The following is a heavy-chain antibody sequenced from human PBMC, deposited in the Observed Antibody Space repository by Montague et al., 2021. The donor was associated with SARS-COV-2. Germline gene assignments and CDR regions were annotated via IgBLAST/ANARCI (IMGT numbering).Heavy chain of an antibody. J-gene: IGHJ5*02. Sequence: YLRLSCAASGFTFSSYVMHWVRQAPGKGLEWVSLILYDGSNKYYVGSVKGRFTISRDNSKNTLYLQMNSLRTEDTAVYYCARDGGGWFDPWGQGTLVTVSA. CDR1: GFTFSSYV. CDR3: ARDGGGWFDP. D-gene: IGHD3-16*01. V-gene: IGHV3-30-3*01. CDR2: ILYDGSNK.